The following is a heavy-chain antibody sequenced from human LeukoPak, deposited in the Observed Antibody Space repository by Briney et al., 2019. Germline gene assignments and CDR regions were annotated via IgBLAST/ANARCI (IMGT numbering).Heavy chain of an antibody. CDR1: GGSFSGYY. Sequence: PSETLSLTCAVYGGSFSGYYWSWIRQPPGKGLEWIGEINHSGSTNYNPSLKSRVTISVDTSKNQFSLKLSSVTAADTAVYYCARLDAFDIWGQGTMVTVSS. CDR3: ARLDAFDI. V-gene: IGHV4-34*01. CDR2: INHSGST. J-gene: IGHJ3*02.